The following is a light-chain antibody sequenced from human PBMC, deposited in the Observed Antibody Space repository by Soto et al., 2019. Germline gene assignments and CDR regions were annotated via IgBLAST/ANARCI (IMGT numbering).Light chain of an antibody. Sequence: EIVLTHSPGTLSLSPGERATLSCRASQSVSNNYLAWYQQKPGQAPRLLIYGASNRATGIPDRFSGSGSGTDFTLTISSLEAEDFAVYYCQQRSNWPPITFGQGTRLEIK. CDR3: QQRSNWPPIT. J-gene: IGKJ5*01. CDR2: GAS. V-gene: IGKV3D-20*02. CDR1: QSVSNNY.